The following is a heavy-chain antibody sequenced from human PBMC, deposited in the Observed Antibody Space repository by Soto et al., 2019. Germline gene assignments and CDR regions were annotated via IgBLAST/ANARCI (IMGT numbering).Heavy chain of an antibody. J-gene: IGHJ6*02. V-gene: IGHV4-61*01. CDR3: TRQERAATAGFYGIDV. D-gene: IGHD6-25*01. CDR1: GGSVNSDNHY. Sequence: SETLSLTCTVSGGSVNSDNHYWSWIRQPPGKGLEWIGYMYDIGSTHYKPSLKSRVTISVDTSKNQFSVKLTSVTAADTALYYCTRQERAATAGFYGIDVCGQGTTVTVFS. CDR2: MYDIGST.